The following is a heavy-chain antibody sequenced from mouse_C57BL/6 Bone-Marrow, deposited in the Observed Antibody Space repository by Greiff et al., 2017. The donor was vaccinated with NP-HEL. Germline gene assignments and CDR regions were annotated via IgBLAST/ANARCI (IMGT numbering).Heavy chain of an antibody. CDR2: IDPENGDT. CDR3: TTRGNPAWFAY. CDR1: GFNIKDDY. J-gene: IGHJ3*01. V-gene: IGHV14-4*01. D-gene: IGHD2-1*01. Sequence: EVKLMESGAELVRPGASVKLSCTASGFNIKDDYMHWVKQRPEQGLEWIGWIDPENGDTEYASKFQGKATITADTSSNTAYLQLSSLTSEDTAVYYCTTRGNPAWFAYWGQGTLVTVSA.